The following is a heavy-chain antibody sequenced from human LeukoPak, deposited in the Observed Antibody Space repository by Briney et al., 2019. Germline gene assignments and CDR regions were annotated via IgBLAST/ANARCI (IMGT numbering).Heavy chain of an antibody. CDR3: ARAVGDYCSGGSCYSKVWFDP. CDR2: IYYSGST. V-gene: IGHV4-59*01. CDR1: GGSISSYY. D-gene: IGHD2-15*01. J-gene: IGHJ5*02. Sequence: SETLSLTCTVSGGSISSYYWSWIRQPPGKGLEWIGYIYYSGSTNYNPSLKSRVTISVDTSKSQFSLKLSSVTAADTAVYYCARAVGDYCSGGSCYSKVWFDPWGQGTLVTVSS.